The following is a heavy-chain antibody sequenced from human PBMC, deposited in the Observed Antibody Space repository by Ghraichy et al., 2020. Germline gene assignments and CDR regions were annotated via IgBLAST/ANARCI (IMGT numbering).Heavy chain of an antibody. Sequence: SETLSLTCTVSGGSISSYYWSWIRQPPGKGLEWIGYIYYRGSTNYTPSLKSRVTISVDTSKNQFSLKLSSVTAADTAVYYCASSGTSRRGAFDIWGQGTMVTVSS. CDR2: IYYRGST. D-gene: IGHD6-13*01. CDR1: GGSISSYY. CDR3: ASSGTSRRGAFDI. V-gene: IGHV4-59*12. J-gene: IGHJ3*02.